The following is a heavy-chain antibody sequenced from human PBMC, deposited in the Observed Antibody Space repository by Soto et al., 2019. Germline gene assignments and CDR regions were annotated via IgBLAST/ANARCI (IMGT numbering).Heavy chain of an antibody. CDR3: ARGRRSSSSPSWFDP. CDR2: ISSSGSTI. D-gene: IGHD6-6*01. CDR1: GFTFSDYY. V-gene: IGHV3-11*01. Sequence: GGSLRLSCAASGFTFSDYYMSWIRQAPGRGLEWVSYISSSGSTIYYADSVKGRFTISRDNAKNSLYLQMNSLRAEDTAVYYCARGRRSSSSPSWFDPWGQGTLVTVSS. J-gene: IGHJ5*02.